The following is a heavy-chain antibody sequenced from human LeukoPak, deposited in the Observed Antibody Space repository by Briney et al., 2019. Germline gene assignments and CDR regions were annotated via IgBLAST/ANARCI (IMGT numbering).Heavy chain of an antibody. CDR2: ISSSSSYI. J-gene: IGHJ1*01. Sequence: PGGSLRLSCAASGFTFSSYSMNWVRQAPGKGLEWVSSISSSSSYIYYADSVKGRFTISRDNAKNSLYLQMNSLRVEDTAVYYCTSWGDTTAEYFQRWGQGTLVTVSS. CDR3: TSWGDTTAEYFQR. V-gene: IGHV3-21*01. D-gene: IGHD2-21*02. CDR1: GFTFSSYS.